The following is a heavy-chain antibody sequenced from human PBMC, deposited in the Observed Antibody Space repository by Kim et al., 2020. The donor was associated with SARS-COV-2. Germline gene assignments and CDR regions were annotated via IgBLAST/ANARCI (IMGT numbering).Heavy chain of an antibody. V-gene: IGHV4-59*01. D-gene: IGHD6-13*01. CDR3: ASARSGYSSSWYYFDY. Sequence: SETLSLTCTVSGGSISSYYWSWIRQPPGKGLEWIGYIYYSGSTNYNPSLKSRVTISVDTSKNQFSLKLSSVTAADTAVYYCASARSGYSSSWYYFDYWGQGTLVTVSS. CDR1: GGSISSYY. J-gene: IGHJ4*02. CDR2: IYYSGST.